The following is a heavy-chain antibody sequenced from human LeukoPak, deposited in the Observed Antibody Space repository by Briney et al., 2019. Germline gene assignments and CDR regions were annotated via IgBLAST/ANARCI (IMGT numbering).Heavy chain of an antibody. CDR1: GYSLTSYG. J-gene: IGHJ4*02. Sequence: ASVKVSCKASGYSLTSYGISWVRQAPGQGLEWMGSIGPYNGNTNYAQNLQDRVTMTTDTSTSTAYMELRSLRSDDTAVYYCARALYYGSGNFFDYWAQGTLVTVSS. CDR2: IGPYNGNT. CDR3: ARALYYGSGNFFDY. D-gene: IGHD3-10*01. V-gene: IGHV1-18*04.